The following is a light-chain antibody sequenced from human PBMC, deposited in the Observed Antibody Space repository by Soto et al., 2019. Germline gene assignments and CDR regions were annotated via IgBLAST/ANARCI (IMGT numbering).Light chain of an antibody. J-gene: IGKJ4*01. Sequence: DIQMTLSPSTLSAFVGDRVTITCRATQSISSWLAWYQQKPGEAPQLLIYKASNLESGVPSRFSGSGSGTDFTLTISSLQPDDFATYYCQQYNSYPLTFGGGTKVDIK. CDR3: QQYNSYPLT. CDR1: QSISSW. V-gene: IGKV1-5*03. CDR2: KAS.